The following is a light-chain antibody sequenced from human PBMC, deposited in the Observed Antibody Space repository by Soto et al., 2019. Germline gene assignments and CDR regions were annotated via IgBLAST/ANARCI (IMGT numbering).Light chain of an antibody. J-gene: IGKJ1*01. CDR2: AAS. CDR3: QQXXSTXXX. CDR1: QSISSY. V-gene: IGKV1-39*01. Sequence: DIQMTQSPSSLSASVGDRVTITCRASQSISSYLNWYQQKPGKAPKLLIYAASSLQSGVPSRFSGSGSGTDFTLTISSLQPEDFATYYXQQXXSTXXXFXQGTKVEIK.